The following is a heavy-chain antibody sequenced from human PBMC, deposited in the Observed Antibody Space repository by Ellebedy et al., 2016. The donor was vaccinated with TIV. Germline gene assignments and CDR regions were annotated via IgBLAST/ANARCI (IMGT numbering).Heavy chain of an antibody. CDR3: ASPRGYSYSYAY. CDR2: IFSTGST. Sequence: MPSETLSLTCTVSGGSVSSSSYYWGWIRQPPGKGLEWIGSIFSTGSTYYKSSLKSRVTISVDTSKNHFSLRLSSVTAADTAVYYCASPRGYSYSYAYWGQGTLVTVSS. D-gene: IGHD5-18*01. V-gene: IGHV4-39*01. J-gene: IGHJ4*02. CDR1: GGSVSSSSYY.